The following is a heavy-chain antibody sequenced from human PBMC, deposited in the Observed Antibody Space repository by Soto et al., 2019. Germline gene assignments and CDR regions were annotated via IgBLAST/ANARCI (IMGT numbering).Heavy chain of an antibody. CDR1: GYTFTSYG. V-gene: IGHV1-18*01. Sequence: VKVSCKASGYTFTSYGISWVRQAPGQGLEWMGWISAYNGNTNYAQKLQGRVTMTTDTSTSTAYMELRSLRSDDTAVYYCARDALWFGELLFLGDYWGQGTLVTVSS. CDR3: ARDALWFGELLFLGDY. D-gene: IGHD3-10*01. CDR2: ISAYNGNT. J-gene: IGHJ4*02.